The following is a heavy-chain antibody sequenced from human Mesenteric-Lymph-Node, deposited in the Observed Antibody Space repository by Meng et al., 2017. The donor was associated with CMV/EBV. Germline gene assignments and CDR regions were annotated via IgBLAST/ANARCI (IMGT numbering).Heavy chain of an antibody. CDR1: GGSFSGYY. D-gene: IGHD2-15*01. V-gene: IGHV4-34*01. J-gene: IGHJ4*02. Sequence: QVQLQQRGAGLLKPSETLSLPCAGYGGSFSGYYWSWIRQPPGKGLEWIGEINPSGVPNYNPSLKSRVTISLDRSKNQFSLKLSSVTAEDTAVYYCARGSDIPVNNYWGQGTLVTVSS. CDR3: ARGSDIPVNNY. CDR2: INPSGVP.